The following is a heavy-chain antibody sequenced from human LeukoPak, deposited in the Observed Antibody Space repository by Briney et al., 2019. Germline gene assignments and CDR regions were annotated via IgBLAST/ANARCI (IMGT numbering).Heavy chain of an antibody. CDR2: IYSGGST. D-gene: IGHD3-22*01. CDR3: ARTGLLSFMIVVVITGYYYYGMDI. J-gene: IGHJ6*02. Sequence: PGGSLRLSCAASGFTVSSNYMSWVRQAPGKGLEWVSVIYSGGSTYYADSVKGRFTISRDNSKNTLYLQMNSLRAEDTAVYYCARTGLLSFMIVVVITGYYYYGMDIWGQGTTVTVSS. CDR1: GFTVSSNY. V-gene: IGHV3-53*01.